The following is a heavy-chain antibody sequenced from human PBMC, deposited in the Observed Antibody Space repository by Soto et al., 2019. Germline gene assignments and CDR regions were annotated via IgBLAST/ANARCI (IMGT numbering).Heavy chain of an antibody. V-gene: IGHV4-39*01. CDR3: ARVQVGPNIVFQF. Sequence: QPQLQESGPGLVRPSEALSLTCTISGASISDTTDYWGWVRQSPGKGLEWIGSFLYRGNTYYNPSLKSRVVISVDTSKSQFSLRLTSVTAADTAVYYRARVQVGPNIVFQFWGQGTLVIVSS. D-gene: IGHD1-26*01. CDR1: GASISDTTDY. J-gene: IGHJ4*02. CDR2: FLYRGNT.